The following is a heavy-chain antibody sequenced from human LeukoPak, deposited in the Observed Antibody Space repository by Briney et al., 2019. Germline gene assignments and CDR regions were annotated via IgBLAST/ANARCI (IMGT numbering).Heavy chain of an antibody. V-gene: IGHV3-7*01. Sequence: GGSLRLSCAASGFTFSSYSMNWVRQAPGKGLEWVASISHDGGNKQYAESIKGRLTISRDNVKNSLYLEINSLRADDTAIYYCAKDDSNNYYEYWGQGTLVTVSA. CDR3: AKDDSNNYYEY. CDR2: ISHDGGNK. J-gene: IGHJ4*02. CDR1: GFTFSSYS. D-gene: IGHD2-15*01.